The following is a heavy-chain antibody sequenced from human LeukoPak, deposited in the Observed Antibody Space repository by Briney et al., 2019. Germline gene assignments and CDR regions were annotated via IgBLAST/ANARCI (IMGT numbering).Heavy chain of an antibody. D-gene: IGHD1-26*01. CDR2: IYHGGNT. CDR3: ARDGGATAFFDY. V-gene: IGHV4-4*02. CDR1: GGSITSSNW. Sequence: KTSGTLSLTCAVSGGSITSSNWWTWVRQPPGKGLEWIGEIYHGGNTNYNPSLKSRVTISVDKSKNQFSLKLSSVTAADTAVYYRARDGGATAFFDYWGQGTLVTVSS. J-gene: IGHJ4*02.